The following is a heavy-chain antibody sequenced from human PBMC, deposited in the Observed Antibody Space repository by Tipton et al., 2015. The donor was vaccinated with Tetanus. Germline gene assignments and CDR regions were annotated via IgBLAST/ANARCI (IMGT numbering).Heavy chain of an antibody. CDR1: GFTVSSNY. CDR2: IYSGGST. V-gene: IGHV3-53*01. CDR3: AREIYDDFWSGSTPEYYFDY. D-gene: IGHD3-3*01. Sequence: VQLVQSGGGLIQPGGSLRLSCAASGFTVSSNYMSWVRQAPGKGLEWVSVIYSGGSTYYADSVKGRFTISRDNSKNTLYLQMNSLRAEDTAVYYCAREIYDDFWSGSTPEYYFDYWGQGTLVTVSS. J-gene: IGHJ4*02.